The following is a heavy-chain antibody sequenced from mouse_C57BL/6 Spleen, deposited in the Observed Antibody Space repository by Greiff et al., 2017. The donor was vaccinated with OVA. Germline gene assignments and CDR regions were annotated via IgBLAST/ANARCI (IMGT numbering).Heavy chain of an antibody. CDR2: INPNYGTT. Sequence: VHVKQSGPELVKPGASVKISCKASGYSFTDYNMNWVKQSNGKSLEWIGVINPNYGTTSYNQKFKGKATLTVDQSSSTAYMQLNSLTSEDSAVYYCARNGNYVRYFDVWGTGTTVTVSS. J-gene: IGHJ1*03. CDR1: GYSFTDYN. D-gene: IGHD2-1*01. V-gene: IGHV1-39*01. CDR3: ARNGNYVRYFDV.